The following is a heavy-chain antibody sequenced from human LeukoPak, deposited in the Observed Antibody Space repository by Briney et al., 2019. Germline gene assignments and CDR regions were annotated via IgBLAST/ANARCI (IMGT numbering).Heavy chain of an antibody. CDR1: SGSIRSSSYH. V-gene: IGHV4-39*02. CDR3: AGEYSSAAGF. J-gene: IGHJ1*01. D-gene: IGHD6-19*01. CDR2: IFYSGTT. Sequence: SETLSLTCTVSSGSIRSSSYHWGWIRQPPGKGLEWIGSIFYSGTTYYNPSLKSRVTISIDTSKNQFSLKLSSVTAADTAVHYCAGEYSSAAGFWGQGTLVTVSS.